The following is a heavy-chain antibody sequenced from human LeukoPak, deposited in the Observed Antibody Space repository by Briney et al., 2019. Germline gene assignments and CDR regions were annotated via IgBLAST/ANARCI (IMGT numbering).Heavy chain of an antibody. CDR3: AREAGDYTRYYYYYMDV. CDR2: IKQDGSEK. CDR1: GFTFSNYG. V-gene: IGHV3-7*01. D-gene: IGHD4-17*01. J-gene: IGHJ6*03. Sequence: PGGTLRLSCTASGFTFSNYGLSWVRQAPGKGLEWVANIKQDGSEKYYVDSVKGRFTISRDNAKNSLYLQMNSLRAEDTAVYYCAREAGDYTRYYYYYMDVWGKGTTVTISS.